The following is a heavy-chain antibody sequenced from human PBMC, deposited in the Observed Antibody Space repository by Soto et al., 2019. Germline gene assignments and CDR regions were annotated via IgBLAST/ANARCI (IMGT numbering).Heavy chain of an antibody. V-gene: IGHV4-59*01. CDR3: GRDRGYYGMDV. CDR2: IYYSGST. J-gene: IGHJ6*02. Sequence: QVQLQESGPGLVKPSETLSLTCTVSGGSISSYYWSWIRQPPGKGLEWIGYIYYSGSTNYNPSLNSRITISVDTSKNPLTLKLSSVTAADTAVDDCGRDRGYYGMDVWGQGTTVTVSS. CDR1: GGSISSYY.